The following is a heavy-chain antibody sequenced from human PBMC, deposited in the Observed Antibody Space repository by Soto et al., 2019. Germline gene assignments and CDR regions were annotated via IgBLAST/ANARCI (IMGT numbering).Heavy chain of an antibody. CDR2: VYTSGST. V-gene: IGHV4-4*07. J-gene: IGHJ4*02. Sequence: PSETLSLTCTVSGVSISSYSWSWIRQPAEKGLEWIGRVYTSGSTYSNPSLKSRVTMSVDTSKHQFSLNLSSVTAADTAVYYCARDPNYYDSSGYPNGLFDYWGQGALVTVSS. CDR3: ARDPNYYDSSGYPNGLFDY. D-gene: IGHD3-22*01. CDR1: GVSISSYS.